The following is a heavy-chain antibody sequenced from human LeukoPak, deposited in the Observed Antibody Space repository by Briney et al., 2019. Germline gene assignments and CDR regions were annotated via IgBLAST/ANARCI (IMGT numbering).Heavy chain of an antibody. V-gene: IGHV4-39*07. CDR1: GGSISSSSYY. D-gene: IGHD3-22*01. J-gene: IGHJ4*02. CDR2: IYYSGST. Sequence: SETLSLTCTVSGGSISSSSYYWGWIRQPPGKGLEWIGSIYYSGSTYYNPSLKSRVTISVDTSKNQFSLKLSSVTAADTAVYYCARQTTGSSGYYGSDYWGQGTLVTVSS. CDR3: ARQTTGSSGYYGSDY.